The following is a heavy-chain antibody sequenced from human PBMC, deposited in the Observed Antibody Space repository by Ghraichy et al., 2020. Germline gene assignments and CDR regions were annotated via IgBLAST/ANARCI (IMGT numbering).Heavy chain of an antibody. CDR1: GYTFSTFY. CDR3: RIASRLPEVDFDF. J-gene: IGHJ4*02. V-gene: IGHV1-46*01. Sequence: ASVKVSCKSSGYTFSTFYMHWVRQARGQGLEWMGIINPSVGTTVSAEEFQGRVTLTTDMSTGTVYMELSSLRSDDTAMYYCRIASRLPEVDFDFWGPGTLVSVSS. CDR2: INPSVGTT. D-gene: IGHD1-14*01.